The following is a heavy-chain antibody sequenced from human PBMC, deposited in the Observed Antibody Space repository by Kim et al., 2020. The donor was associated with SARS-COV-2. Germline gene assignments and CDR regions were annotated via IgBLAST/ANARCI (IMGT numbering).Heavy chain of an antibody. V-gene: IGHV3-30*18. Sequence: GGSLRLSCAASGFTFSSYGMNWVRQAPGKGLEWVAVISYDGSNKYYADSVKGRFTISRDNSKNTLYLQMNSLRAEDTAVYYCAKGGVITMVRGVISFDYWGQGTLVAVSS. D-gene: IGHD3-10*01. CDR2: ISYDGSNK. J-gene: IGHJ4*02. CDR1: GFTFSSYG. CDR3: AKGGVITMVRGVISFDY.